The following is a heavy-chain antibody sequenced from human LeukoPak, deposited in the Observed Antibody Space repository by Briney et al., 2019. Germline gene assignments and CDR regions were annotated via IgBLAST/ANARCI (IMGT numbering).Heavy chain of an antibody. Sequence: GESLKISCKGSGYSFATYWIGWVRQMPGKGLEWMGIIYPGDSDTRYSPSFQGQVIISADKSISTAYLQWSSLKASDTAMYYCASFLYSSGCHYRGQGTLVTVSS. D-gene: IGHD6-19*01. CDR1: GYSFATYW. CDR2: IYPGDSDT. V-gene: IGHV5-51*01. J-gene: IGHJ4*02. CDR3: ASFLYSSGCHY.